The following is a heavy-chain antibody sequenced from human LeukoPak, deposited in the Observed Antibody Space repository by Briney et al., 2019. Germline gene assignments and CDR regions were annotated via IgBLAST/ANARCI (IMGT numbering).Heavy chain of an antibody. CDR3: AKRGVVIRVILVGFHKEAYYFDS. CDR1: GITLSNYG. CDR2: ISDSGGKT. J-gene: IGHJ4*02. V-gene: IGHV3-23*01. Sequence: GGSLRLSCAVSGITLSNYGMSWVRQAPGKGLEWVAGISDSGGKTKYADSVKGRFTISRDNPKNTLYLQMNSLRAEDTAVYLCAKRGVVIRVILVGFHKEAYYFDSWGQGALVTVSP. D-gene: IGHD3-10*01.